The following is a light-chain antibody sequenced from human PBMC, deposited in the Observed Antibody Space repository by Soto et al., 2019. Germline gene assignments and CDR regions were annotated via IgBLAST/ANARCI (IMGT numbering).Light chain of an antibody. CDR2: TAS. J-gene: IGKJ1*01. V-gene: IGKV1-5*03. Sequence: DIQLTQSPSTLSLSLGDRATITCRASQTVSSWLAWYQQTPGKAPKLLIYTASTLKSGVPSRFSGSGSGTEFTITISRLQPDDVATYYCQHYNSYSEAFGQGTKVDIK. CDR1: QTVSSW. CDR3: QHYNSYSEA.